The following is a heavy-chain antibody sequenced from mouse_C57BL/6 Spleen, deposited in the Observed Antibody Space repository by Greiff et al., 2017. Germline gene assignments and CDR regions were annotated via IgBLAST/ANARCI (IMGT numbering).Heavy chain of an antibody. D-gene: IGHD1-1*01. Sequence: QVQLQQPGAELVMPGASVKLSCKASGYTFTSYWMHWVKQRPGQGLEWIGEIDPSDSYTNYNQKFKGKSTLTVDKSSSTAYMQLSSLTSEDSAVYYGAYDYACSSYGYWGQGTTLTVSS. CDR3: AYDYACSSYGY. J-gene: IGHJ2*01. V-gene: IGHV1-69*01. CDR1: GYTFTSYW. CDR2: IDPSDSYT.